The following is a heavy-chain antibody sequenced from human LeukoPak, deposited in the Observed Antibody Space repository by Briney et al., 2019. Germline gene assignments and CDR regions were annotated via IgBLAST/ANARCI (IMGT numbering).Heavy chain of an antibody. CDR2: IYYSGST. D-gene: IGHD3-3*01. CDR1: GGSISSYY. V-gene: IGHV4-59*12. Sequence: SETLSLTCTVSGGSISSYYWSWIRQPPGKGLEWIGYIYYSGSTYYNPSLKSRVTISVDTSKNQFSLKLSSVAAADTAVYYCARDYDFWSGFQNWFDPWGQGTLVTVSS. CDR3: ARDYDFWSGFQNWFDP. J-gene: IGHJ5*02.